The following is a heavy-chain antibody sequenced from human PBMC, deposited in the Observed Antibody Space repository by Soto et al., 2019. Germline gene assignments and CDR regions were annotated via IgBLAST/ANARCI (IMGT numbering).Heavy chain of an antibody. V-gene: IGHV3-53*01. CDR2: IYSAGTT. CDR3: ARAIGGYSYVAN. D-gene: IGHD5-18*01. Sequence: EVQLVESGGGLIQPGESLRLSCAASGFTVSNNYMSWVRQAPGKGLGWVSVIYSAGTTYYADSVKGRFTISRDNPKNTLYLQMNSLRAEDTAVYYCARAIGGYSYVANWGQGTLVTVSS. J-gene: IGHJ4*02. CDR1: GFTVSNNY.